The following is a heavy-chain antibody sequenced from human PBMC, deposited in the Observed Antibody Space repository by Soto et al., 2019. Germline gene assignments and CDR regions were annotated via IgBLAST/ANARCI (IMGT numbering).Heavy chain of an antibody. V-gene: IGHV3-7*01. CDR1: GFTFSSYW. J-gene: IGHJ4*02. CDR2: IKQDGSEK. D-gene: IGHD6-13*01. CDR3: AREAQGIKQLVRVLYYFDY. Sequence: GGSLRLSCAASGFTFSSYWMSWVRQAPGKGLEWVANIKQDGSEKYYVDSVKGRFTISRDNAKNSLYLQMSSLRAEDTAVYYCAREAQGIKQLVRVLYYFDYCGQGTLVTVSS.